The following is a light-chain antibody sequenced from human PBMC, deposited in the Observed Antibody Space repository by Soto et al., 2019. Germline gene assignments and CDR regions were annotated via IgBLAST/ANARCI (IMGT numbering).Light chain of an antibody. CDR1: QGIKND. J-gene: IGKJ4*01. Sequence: DIQMTQSPSSLSASVGDRVTITCRASQGIKNDLAWYQQKPGKAPGRLIYAASSLQSGVPSRFRGSGSGTEFTLTISSLQPEDFATYYCLQHNTYPLTFGGGTKVDIK. CDR3: LQHNTYPLT. V-gene: IGKV1-17*01. CDR2: AAS.